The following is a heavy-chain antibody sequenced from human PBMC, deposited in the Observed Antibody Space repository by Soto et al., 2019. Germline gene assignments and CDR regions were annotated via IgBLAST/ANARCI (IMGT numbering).Heavy chain of an antibody. Sequence: SETLSLTCAVSGGSISSSNWWSWVRQPPGKGLEWIGEIYHSGSTNYNPSLKGRVTISVDKSKNQFSLKLSSVTAADTAVYYCASLGGATPNYFDYWGQGTLVTVSS. D-gene: IGHD1-26*01. CDR2: IYHSGST. CDR1: GGSISSSNW. J-gene: IGHJ4*02. V-gene: IGHV4-4*02. CDR3: ASLGGATPNYFDY.